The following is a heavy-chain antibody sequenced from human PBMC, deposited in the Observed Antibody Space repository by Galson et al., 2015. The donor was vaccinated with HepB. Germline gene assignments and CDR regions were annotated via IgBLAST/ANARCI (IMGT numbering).Heavy chain of an antibody. Sequence: SETLSLTCTVSGGSISSSSYYWGWIRQPPGKGLEWIGSIYYSGSTYYNPSLKSRVTISVDTSKNQFSLKLSSVTAADTAVYYCASIGGVVPAASYSGYDSPIFDYWGQGTLVTVSS. D-gene: IGHD2-2*01. CDR3: ASIGGVVPAASYSGYDSPIFDY. V-gene: IGHV4-39*01. J-gene: IGHJ4*02. CDR1: GGSISSSSYY. CDR2: IYYSGST.